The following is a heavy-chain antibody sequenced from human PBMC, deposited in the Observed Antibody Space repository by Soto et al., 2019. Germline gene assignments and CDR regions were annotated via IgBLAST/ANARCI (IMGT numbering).Heavy chain of an antibody. CDR2: TNTDGTAT. Sequence: GGSLRLSCAASGFTFSAYWMHWVRQAPGKGLVWVSRTNTDGTATTYADSVEGRFTISRDNAKNMLYLQMNSLIAEDTAVYYCTRGHYYGMDVWGQGTTVTVSS. CDR1: GFTFSAYW. J-gene: IGHJ6*02. CDR3: TRGHYYGMDV. V-gene: IGHV3-74*03.